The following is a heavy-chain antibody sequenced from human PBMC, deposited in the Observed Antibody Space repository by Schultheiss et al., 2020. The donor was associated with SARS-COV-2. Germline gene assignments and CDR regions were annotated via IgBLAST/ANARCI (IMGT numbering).Heavy chain of an antibody. D-gene: IGHD5-24*01. V-gene: IGHV1-69*06. J-gene: IGHJ4*02. Sequence: SVKVSCKASGGTFSSYAISWVRQAPGQGLEWMGGIIPIFGTANYAQKFQGRVTITADKSTSTAYMELSSLRSEDTAVYYCARERHGYNYGGLDYWGQGTLVTVSS. CDR1: GGTFSSYA. CDR3: ARERHGYNYGGLDY. CDR2: IIPIFGTA.